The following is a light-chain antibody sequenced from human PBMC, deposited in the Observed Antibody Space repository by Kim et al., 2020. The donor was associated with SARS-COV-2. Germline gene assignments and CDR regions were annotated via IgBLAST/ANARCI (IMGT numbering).Light chain of an antibody. CDR3: GTWDGSLSAAV. CDR1: NSNSGNNY. CDR2: DNN. V-gene: IGLV1-51*01. J-gene: IGLJ3*02. Sequence: GKKVTISCSRSNSNSGNNYVSWYQQLPGTAPKLLIYDNNKRPSGIPDRFSGSKSDTSATLGITGLQTGDEADYYCGTWDGSLSAAVFGGGTQLTVL.